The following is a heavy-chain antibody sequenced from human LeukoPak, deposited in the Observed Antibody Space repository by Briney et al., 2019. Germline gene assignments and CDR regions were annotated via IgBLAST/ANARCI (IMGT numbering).Heavy chain of an antibody. J-gene: IGHJ4*02. V-gene: IGHV3-21*01. CDR2: ISTSGSYI. CDR1: GFTFSSYS. Sequence: MPGGSLRLSCAASGFTFSSYSMNWVRQAPGKGLEWVSSISTSGSYIYYADSVKGRFTISRDNAKNSLYLQMNSLRAEDTAVYYCARGGVAATTEGFDYWGQGTLVIVSS. CDR3: ARGGVAATTEGFDY. D-gene: IGHD2-15*01.